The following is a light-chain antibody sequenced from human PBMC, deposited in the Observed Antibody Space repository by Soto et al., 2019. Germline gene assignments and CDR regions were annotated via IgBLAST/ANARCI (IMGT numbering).Light chain of an antibody. CDR3: QQYNSYPIT. CDR1: QSVSSY. V-gene: IGKV3-11*01. J-gene: IGKJ5*01. CDR2: DAS. Sequence: EIVLTQSPATLSLSHGERATLSCRASQSVSSYLAWYQQKPGQAPRLLIYDASNRATGIPARFSGSGPGTDFTLTISSLQPDDFATYYCQQYNSYPITFGQGTRLEIK.